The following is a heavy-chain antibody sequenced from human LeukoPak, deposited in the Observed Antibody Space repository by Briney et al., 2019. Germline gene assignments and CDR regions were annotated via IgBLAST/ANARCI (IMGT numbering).Heavy chain of an antibody. Sequence: SETLSLTCAVYGGSFSGYYWSWIRQPPGKGLEWIGEINHSGSTNYNPSLKSRVTISVDTSKNQFSLKLSSVTAADTAVYYCARSWAAAGLPWGQGTLVTVSS. CDR1: GGSFSGYY. D-gene: IGHD6-13*01. V-gene: IGHV4-34*01. CDR3: ARSWAAAGLP. J-gene: IGHJ5*02. CDR2: INHSGST.